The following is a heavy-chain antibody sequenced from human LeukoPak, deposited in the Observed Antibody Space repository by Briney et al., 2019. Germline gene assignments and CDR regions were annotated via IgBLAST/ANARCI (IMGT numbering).Heavy chain of an antibody. Sequence: SETLSPTCTVSGGSISSGSYYWSWIRQPAGKGLEWIGRIYTSGSTNYNPSLKSRVTISVDTSKNQFSLKLSSVTAADTAVYYCARDSVYDPSIETHYWGQGTLVTVSS. J-gene: IGHJ4*02. V-gene: IGHV4-61*02. D-gene: IGHD3-3*01. CDR3: ARDSVYDPSIETHY. CDR1: GGSISSGSYY. CDR2: IYTSGST.